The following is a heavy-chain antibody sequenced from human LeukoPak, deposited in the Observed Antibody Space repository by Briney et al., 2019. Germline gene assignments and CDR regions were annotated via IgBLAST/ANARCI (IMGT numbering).Heavy chain of an antibody. CDR1: GGSFSNYY. J-gene: IGHJ4*02. V-gene: IGHV4-59*01. Sequence: NPSETLSLTCTVSGGSFSNYYWSWIRQSPGKGLEWIGYIYHTGSANYSPSLKSRVSISIDTSKSQFSLRLISVTAADTDVYYCARRTSSNYVDYWGQGTLVIVSS. CDR3: ARRTSSNYVDY. D-gene: IGHD4-11*01. CDR2: IYHTGSA.